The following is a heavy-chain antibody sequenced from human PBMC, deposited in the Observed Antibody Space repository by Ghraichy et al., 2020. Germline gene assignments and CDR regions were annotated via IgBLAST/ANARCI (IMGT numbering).Heavy chain of an antibody. CDR2: INGNGAKI. CDR1: GFTFTSYS. J-gene: IGHJ3*02. V-gene: IGHV3-23*01. Sequence: GESLNISCAASGFTFTSYSMSWVRQAPTKGLEWVSSINGNGAKINYADSVKGRFTISRDNSKNTLYLQMNSLRADDTAVYYCAKDAVTANGRWDGFDIWGQGTTVTVS. CDR3: AKDAVTANGRWDGFDI. D-gene: IGHD2-21*02.